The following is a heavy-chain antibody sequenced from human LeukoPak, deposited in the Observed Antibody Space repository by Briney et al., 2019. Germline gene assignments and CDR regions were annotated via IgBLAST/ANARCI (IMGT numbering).Heavy chain of an antibody. CDR1: GFTFSSYG. V-gene: IGHV3-23*01. J-gene: IGHJ4*02. CDR3: ARVSSSWSPFDY. Sequence: GGSLRLSCAASGFTFSSYGMSWVRQAPGKGLEWVSAISGGGGSTYYADSVKGRFTISRDNSENTLYLQMNSLRAEDTAVYYCARVSSSWSPFDYWGQGTLVTVSS. D-gene: IGHD6-13*01. CDR2: ISGGGGST.